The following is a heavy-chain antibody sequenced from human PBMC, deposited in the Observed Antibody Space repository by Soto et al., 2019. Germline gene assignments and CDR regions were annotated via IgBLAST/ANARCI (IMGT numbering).Heavy chain of an antibody. CDR1: GGTFSTPS. CDR2: IIPIFTRT. D-gene: IGHD2-15*01. V-gene: IGHV1-69*01. CDR3: ARDVVRSTAGDS. J-gene: IGHJ4*02. Sequence: QLQLVQSGTEVKEPGSSVKVSGKASGGTFSTPSFVWVRQGPGQGLEWMGGIIPIFTRTNFAQKFQGRVTFSADESTRTTYMELRSLTSEDTAIYYCARDVVRSTAGDSWGQGTLVTVSS.